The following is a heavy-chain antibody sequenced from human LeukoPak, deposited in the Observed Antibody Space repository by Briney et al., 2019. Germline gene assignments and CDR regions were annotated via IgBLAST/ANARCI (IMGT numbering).Heavy chain of an antibody. CDR3: ASPIYGDYTENGFDI. CDR2: INHSGNT. CDR1: GGSFSGYY. D-gene: IGHD4-17*01. J-gene: IGHJ3*02. Sequence: SETLSLTCAVYGGSFSGYYWSWIRQPPGKGLEWIGEINHSGNTNYDPSLKSRVTILVDTSKNQFSLKLNSVTAADTAVYYCASPIYGDYTENGFDIWGQGTMVTVSS. V-gene: IGHV4-34*01.